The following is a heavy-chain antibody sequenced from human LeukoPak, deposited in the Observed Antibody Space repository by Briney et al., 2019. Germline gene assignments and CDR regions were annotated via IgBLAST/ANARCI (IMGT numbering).Heavy chain of an antibody. D-gene: IGHD6-19*01. CDR2: IYYSGTT. CDR3: AGSHRSGWFVFDY. CDR1: AGSISSYY. V-gene: IGHV4-59*01. Sequence: SETLSLTCTVSAGSISSYYWSWIRHPPGKGLEWIGYIYYSGTTNYNPSLKSRVTISVDTSKNQFSLKLNSVTAADTAVYYCAGSHRSGWFVFDYWGQGTLVTVSS. J-gene: IGHJ4*02.